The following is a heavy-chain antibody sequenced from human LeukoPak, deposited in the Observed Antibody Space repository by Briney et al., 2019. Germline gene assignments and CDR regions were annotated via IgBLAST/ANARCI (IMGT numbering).Heavy chain of an antibody. CDR2: ISSSSSYI. V-gene: IGHV3-21*01. J-gene: IGHJ4*02. CDR1: GFTFSSYG. CDR3: ARAGNWNDANRFDY. Sequence: PGGSLRLSCAASGFTFSSYGMTWVRQAPGKRLEWVSSISSSSSYIYYADSVKGRFTISRDNAKNSLYLQMNSLRAEDTAVYYCARAGNWNDANRFDYWGQGTLVTVSS. D-gene: IGHD1-1*01.